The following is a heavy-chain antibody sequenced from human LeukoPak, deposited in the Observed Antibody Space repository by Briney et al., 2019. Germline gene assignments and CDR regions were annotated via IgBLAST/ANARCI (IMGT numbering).Heavy chain of an antibody. CDR1: GGSISSYY. Sequence: SETLSLTCTVSGGSISSYYWSWIRQPPGKGLEWIGETSHSGNTDYHPSLKSRVRLSVDTPKHHFSLKLRSVTAADTAVYFCARTNPQLWYGGYYYYMDVWGKGTTVTVSS. CDR3: ARTNPQLWYGGYYYYMDV. D-gene: IGHD3-10*01. CDR2: TSHSGNT. V-gene: IGHV4-34*01. J-gene: IGHJ6*03.